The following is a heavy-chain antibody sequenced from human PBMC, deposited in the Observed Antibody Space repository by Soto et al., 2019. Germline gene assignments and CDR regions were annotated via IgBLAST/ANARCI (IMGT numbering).Heavy chain of an antibody. CDR1: GFTINNYG. CDR3: ARDWGSSGRYNWFHH. CDR2: LSHDGSST. Sequence: QVQLVESGGGVVQPGRSLRLSCAASGFTINNYGIHWVRQAPGKGLEWVAMLSHDGSSTYYGDSVRGRFTVSRDESKNTLYVEMTRLRTEDPSMYYCARDWGSSGRYNWFHHWGQGTQVTVSS. V-gene: IGHV3-30*03. D-gene: IGHD6-19*01. J-gene: IGHJ5*02.